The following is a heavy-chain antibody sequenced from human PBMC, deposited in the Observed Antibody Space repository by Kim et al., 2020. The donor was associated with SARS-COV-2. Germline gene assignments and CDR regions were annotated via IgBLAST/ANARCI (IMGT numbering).Heavy chain of an antibody. V-gene: IGHV4-31*02. Sequence: RVTISVDTSKNQFSLKLSSVTAADTAVYYCARVSGRRGPGSYYYYYGMDVWGQGTTVTVSS. D-gene: IGHD3-10*01. J-gene: IGHJ6*02. CDR3: ARVSGRRGPGSYYYYYGMDV.